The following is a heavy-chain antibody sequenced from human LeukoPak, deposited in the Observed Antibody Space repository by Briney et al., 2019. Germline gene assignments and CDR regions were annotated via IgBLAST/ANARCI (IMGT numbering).Heavy chain of an antibody. CDR3: ARGLVGTVTTYFDY. CDR2: IHHQSGDT. CDR1: GASITSYH. J-gene: IGHJ4*02. V-gene: IGHV4-59*12. Sequence: PSETLSLTCTVSGASITSYHWSWIRQPPWKGLEWIGYIHHQSGDTYYTPSLKSRVTISVERSKNQFSLKLSSVTAADTAVYYCARGLVGTVTTYFDYWGQGTLVTVSS. D-gene: IGHD4-17*01.